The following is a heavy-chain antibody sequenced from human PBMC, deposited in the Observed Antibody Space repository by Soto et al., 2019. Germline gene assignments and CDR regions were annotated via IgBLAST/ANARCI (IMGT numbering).Heavy chain of an antibody. D-gene: IGHD3-3*01. CDR1: GFTFSSYA. J-gene: IGHJ6*02. CDR3: AKWSAPPYYYGMDV. CDR2: ISGRGGST. V-gene: IGHV3-23*01. Sequence: EVQLLESGGGVVQPGGSLRLSCAASGFTFSSYAMSWVRQAPGKGLEWVSSISGRGGSTYYADSVKGRFTISRDNSKNTLYLQMNSLRAEDTAVYYRAKWSAPPYYYGMDVWGQGTTVTVSS.